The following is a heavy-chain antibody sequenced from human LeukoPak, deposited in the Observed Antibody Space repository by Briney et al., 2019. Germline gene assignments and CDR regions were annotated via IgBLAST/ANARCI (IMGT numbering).Heavy chain of an antibody. Sequence: ASVKVSCKASGGTFSSYAISWVRQAPGQGLEWMGGIIPIFGTANYAQKFQGRVTITTDESTSTACMELSSLRSEDTAVYYCARAETTMVRGVTNYYYYMDVWGKGTTVTVSS. CDR1: GGTFSSYA. D-gene: IGHD3-10*01. CDR3: ARAETTMVRGVTNYYYYMDV. J-gene: IGHJ6*03. CDR2: IIPIFGTA. V-gene: IGHV1-69*05.